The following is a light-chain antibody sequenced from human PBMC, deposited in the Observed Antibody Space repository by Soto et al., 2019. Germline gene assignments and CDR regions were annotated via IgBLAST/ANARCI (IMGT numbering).Light chain of an antibody. V-gene: IGKV3-11*01. Sequence: IVLTQSPAIPSVSPGERAALSCKVSQGVHNFLAWYQQKPGQAPRLLIYGASNRAAGVPARFSGSGSGTDFTLTINSLEPEDFAVYYCQQASSWPPITFGQGTRLEIK. CDR1: QGVHNF. CDR2: GAS. CDR3: QQASSWPPIT. J-gene: IGKJ5*01.